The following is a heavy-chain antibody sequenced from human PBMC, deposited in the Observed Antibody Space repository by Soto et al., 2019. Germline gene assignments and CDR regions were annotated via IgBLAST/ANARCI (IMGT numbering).Heavy chain of an antibody. CDR3: ARGGYYYDSSGYYPIDY. Sequence: SETLSLTCTVSGGSVSSGSYYWSWIRQPPGKGLEWIGYIYYSGSTNYNPSLKSRVTISVDTSKNQFSLKLSSVTAADTAVYYCARGGYYYDSSGYYPIDYWGQGTLVTVSS. CDR1: GGSVSSGSYY. CDR2: IYYSGST. D-gene: IGHD3-22*01. J-gene: IGHJ4*02. V-gene: IGHV4-61*01.